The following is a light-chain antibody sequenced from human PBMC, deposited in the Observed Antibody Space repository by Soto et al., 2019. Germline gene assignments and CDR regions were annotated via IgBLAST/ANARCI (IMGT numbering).Light chain of an antibody. Sequence: DVVMTQSPLSLPVTLGQPASISCRSSQSLVYSDGNTYLNWFQQRPGQSPRRLIYNVSKRDSGVPDRFSGSGSGTDFTLKISRVEAEDVGVYYCMQGTPWYTFGQGTKLEIK. CDR2: NVS. CDR1: QSLVYSDGNTY. CDR3: MQGTPWYT. V-gene: IGKV2-30*01. J-gene: IGKJ2*01.